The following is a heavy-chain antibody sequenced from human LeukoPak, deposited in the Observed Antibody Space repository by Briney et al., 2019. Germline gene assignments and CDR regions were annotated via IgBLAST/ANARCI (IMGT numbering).Heavy chain of an antibody. D-gene: IGHD3-10*01. CDR3: AKDRGITMVRGPLGY. CDR1: GFTFSTYS. V-gene: IGHV3-30*18. Sequence: PGGSLRLSCAASGFTFSTYSMNWVRQAPGKGLEWVAVISYDGSNKYYADSVKGRFTISRDNSKNTLYLQMNSLRAEDTAVYYCAKDRGITMVRGPLGYWGQGTLVTVSS. J-gene: IGHJ4*02. CDR2: ISYDGSNK.